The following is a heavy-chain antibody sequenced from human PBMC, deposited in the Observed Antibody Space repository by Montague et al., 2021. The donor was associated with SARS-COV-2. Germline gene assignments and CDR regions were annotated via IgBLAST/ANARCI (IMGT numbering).Heavy chain of an antibody. V-gene: IGHV3-48*03. J-gene: IGHJ6*02. D-gene: IGHD2-15*01. CDR1: GFTFSSYE. CDR2: ISSSGSTI. CDR3: AATSGDIVVVVAAYYGMDV. Sequence: SLRLSCAASGFTFSSYEMNWVRQAPGKRLEWVSYISSSGSTIYYADSVKGRFTISRDNAKNSLYLQMNSLRAEDTAVYYCAATSGDIVVVVAAYYGMDVWGQGTTVTVSS.